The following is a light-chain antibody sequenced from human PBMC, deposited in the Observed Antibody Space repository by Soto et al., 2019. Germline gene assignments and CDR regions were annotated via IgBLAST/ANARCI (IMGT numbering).Light chain of an antibody. CDR2: GAS. CDR3: QQYHNWPPFT. V-gene: IGKV3-15*01. Sequence: EIVMTQSPATLSVSPGERATLSCRASQSMSNNLAWYQQKPGQAPRLLIYGASTRYTGIPDRFSGSGSGTEFTLPISSLQSEDFSIYYCQQYHNWPPFTFGQGTRLEIK. CDR1: QSMSNN. J-gene: IGKJ5*01.